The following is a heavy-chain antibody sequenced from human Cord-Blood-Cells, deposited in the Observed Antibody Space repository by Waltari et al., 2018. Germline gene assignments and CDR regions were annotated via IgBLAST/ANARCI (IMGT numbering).Heavy chain of an antibody. J-gene: IGHJ3*02. Sequence: EVQLVESGGGLVQPGGSLKLSCAASGFTFSGSAMHWVRQASGKGLAWVGRIRSKANSYATAYAASVKGRFTISRDDSKNTAYLQMNSLKSEDTAVYYCTRLVEYDAFDIWGQGTMVTVSS. CDR3: TRLVEYDAFDI. D-gene: IGHD3-16*02. V-gene: IGHV3-73*02. CDR2: IRSKANSYAT. CDR1: GFTFSGSA.